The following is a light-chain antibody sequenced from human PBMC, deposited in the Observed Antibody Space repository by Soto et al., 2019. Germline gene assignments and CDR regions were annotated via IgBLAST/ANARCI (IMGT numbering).Light chain of an antibody. V-gene: IGLV2-11*01. CDR3: PSNTGSFAV. CDR2: DVD. J-gene: IGLJ2*01. CDR1: SSDVGSYNY. Sequence: QSALTQPRSVSGSPGQSVTISCTGTSSDVGSYNYVSWYQQHPGKVPKLMIYDVDKRPSGVTDRFSGSNSGNTASLTIAGLEDEEDDAYCCPSNTGSFAVFGEGTKLTVL.